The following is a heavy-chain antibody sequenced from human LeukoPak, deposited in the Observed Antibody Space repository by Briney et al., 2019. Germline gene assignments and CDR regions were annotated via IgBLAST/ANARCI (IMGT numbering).Heavy chain of an antibody. CDR3: ARHSYDSSGYRLDY. V-gene: IGHV5-51*01. Sequence: GESLKISCKGSGYSFTSYWIGCVRQMPGKGLEWMCIIYPGDSDTRYSPSFQGQVTISADKSSSTAYLQWSSLKASDTAMYYCARHSYDSSGYRLDYWGQGTLVTVSS. CDR2: IYPGDSDT. D-gene: IGHD3-22*01. J-gene: IGHJ4*02. CDR1: GYSFTSYW.